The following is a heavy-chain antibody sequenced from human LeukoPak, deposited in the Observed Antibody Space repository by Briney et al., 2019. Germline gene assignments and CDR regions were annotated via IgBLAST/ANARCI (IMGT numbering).Heavy chain of an antibody. CDR2: ISYDGSNK. D-gene: IGHD6-19*01. Sequence: GSLRLSCAASGFAFCSYAMHWVRQAPGKGLEWGAVISYDGSNKYYADSVKGRFTISRDNSKNTLYLQMNSLRAEDTAVYYCARGGALYAVASWFDPWGQGTLVTVSS. CDR3: ARGGALYAVASWFDP. CDR1: GFAFCSYA. J-gene: IGHJ5*02. V-gene: IGHV3-30*04.